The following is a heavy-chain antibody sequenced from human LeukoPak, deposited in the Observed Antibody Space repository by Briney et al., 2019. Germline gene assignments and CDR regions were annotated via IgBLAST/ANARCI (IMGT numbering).Heavy chain of an antibody. V-gene: IGHV3-30*04. CDR3: TRNSEGSYGDYIYYYYYYMDV. J-gene: IGHJ6*03. CDR2: ISYDGSNK. D-gene: IGHD4-17*01. CDR1: GFTFSSYE. Sequence: PGGSLRLSCAASGFTFSSYEMNWVRQAPGKGLEWVAVISYDGSNKYYADSVKARFTISRDNSKNTAYLQMNSLKTEDTAVYYCTRNSEGSYGDYIYYYYYYMDVWGKGTTVTVSS.